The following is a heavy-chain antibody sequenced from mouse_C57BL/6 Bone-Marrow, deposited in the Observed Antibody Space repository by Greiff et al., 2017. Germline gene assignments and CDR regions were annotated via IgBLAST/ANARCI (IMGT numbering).Heavy chain of an antibody. CDR2: IEPENGDT. Sequence: EVQLQQSGAELVRPGASVQLSCTASGFNIKDDYMHWVKQRPEQGLEWIGWIEPENGDTEYASKFQGKATITADTSSNTAYLQLSSLTSEDTSVYYCTTYGSSLWYFDVWGTGTTVTVSS. CDR3: TTYGSSLWYFDV. D-gene: IGHD1-1*01. CDR1: GFNIKDDY. V-gene: IGHV14-4*01. J-gene: IGHJ1*03.